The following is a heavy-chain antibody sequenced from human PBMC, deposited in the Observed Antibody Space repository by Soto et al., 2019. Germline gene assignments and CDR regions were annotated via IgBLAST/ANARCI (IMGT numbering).Heavy chain of an antibody. J-gene: IGHJ5*02. CDR2: IYHSGNT. Sequence: QVQLQESGPGLVKPSQTLSLTCTVSGGSMSSGDYYWSWIRQPPGKGLEWIGYIYHSGNTYYNPSLKSRVTISVDTSKNQFSLKLSSVTAADTAVYYCARERPDGARLDPWGQGTLLTVSS. CDR1: GGSMSSGDYY. V-gene: IGHV4-30-4*01. CDR3: ARERPDGARLDP. D-gene: IGHD6-6*01.